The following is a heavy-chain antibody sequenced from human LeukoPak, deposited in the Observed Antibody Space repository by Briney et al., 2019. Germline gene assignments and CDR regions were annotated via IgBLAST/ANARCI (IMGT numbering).Heavy chain of an antibody. D-gene: IGHD3-22*01. J-gene: IGHJ4*02. CDR3: AREVSEGFDF. CDR1: GFTFSGYG. V-gene: IGHV3-21*01. Sequence: GGSLRLSCTASGFTFSGYGMNWIRQAPGKGLEWDSSFGTRSTSIYHAGSVKGRFAISRDNAKNLLYLQMNSLRAEDTALYYCAREVSEGFDFWGQGTLVTVSS. CDR2: FGTRSTSI.